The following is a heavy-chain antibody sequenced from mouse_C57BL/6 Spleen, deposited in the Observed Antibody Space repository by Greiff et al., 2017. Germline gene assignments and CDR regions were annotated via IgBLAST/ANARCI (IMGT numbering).Heavy chain of an antibody. CDR3: ARRDYYGSSGAMDY. V-gene: IGHV1-18*01. Sequence: VQLQQSGPELVQPGASVKIPCKASGYTFTDYNMDWVKQSHGKSLEWIGDINPNNGGTIYNQKFKGKATLTVDKSSSTAYMERRSLTSEDTAVYYCARRDYYGSSGAMDYWGQGTSVTVSS. CDR1: GYTFTDYN. J-gene: IGHJ4*01. CDR2: INPNNGGT. D-gene: IGHD1-1*01.